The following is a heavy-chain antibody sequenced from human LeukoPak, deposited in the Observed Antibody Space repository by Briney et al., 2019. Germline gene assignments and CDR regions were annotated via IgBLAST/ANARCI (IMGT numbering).Heavy chain of an antibody. D-gene: IGHD6-13*01. CDR2: ISPDGSEK. CDR1: GFPFSSYA. J-gene: IGHJ4*02. V-gene: IGHV3-7*04. CDR3: ARGGSSRFDQ. Sequence: GGSLRLSCSASGFPFSSYAMHWVRQAPGKGLEWVAKISPDGSEKYYVDSVKGRFTISRDNAKNSLDLQMSSLRADDTAVYYCARGGSSRFDQWGQGTLVTVSS.